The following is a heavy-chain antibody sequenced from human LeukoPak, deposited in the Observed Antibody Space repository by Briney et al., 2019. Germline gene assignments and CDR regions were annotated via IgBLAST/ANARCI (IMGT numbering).Heavy chain of an antibody. CDR2: INPNSGGT. CDR1: GYTFTGYY. D-gene: IGHD2-2*01. V-gene: IGHV1-2*02. Sequence: GASVKVSCKASGYTFTGYYMHWVRQAPGQGLQWMGWINPNSGGTNYAQKFQGRVTMTRDTSISTAYMELSRLRSDDTAVYYCASELPGYCSSTSCRPSSRIAYDYWGQGTLVTVSS. CDR3: ASELPGYCSSTSCRPSSRIAYDY. J-gene: IGHJ4*02.